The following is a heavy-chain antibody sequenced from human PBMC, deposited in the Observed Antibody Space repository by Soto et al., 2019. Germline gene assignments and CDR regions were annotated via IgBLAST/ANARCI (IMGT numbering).Heavy chain of an antibody. V-gene: IGHV2-5*02. J-gene: IGHJ6*02. D-gene: IGHD3-10*01. CDR2: IYWDDDE. Sequence: ITLKESGPTLAKPTQTLTLTCTFSGFSLNTGGVGVGWVRHPRGKAMEWLARIYWDDDERYRPSLRSRLNITKDTINNQVVLTMTNLDPEDTATYYCVRNWRYYGGDYYYGMDAWGQGTTVTVSS. CDR3: VRNWRYYGGDYYYGMDA. CDR1: GFSLNTGGVG.